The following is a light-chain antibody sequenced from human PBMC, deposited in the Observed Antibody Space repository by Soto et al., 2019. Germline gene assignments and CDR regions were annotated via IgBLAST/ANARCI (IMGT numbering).Light chain of an antibody. CDR1: QSVSSSY. Sequence: EIVLTQSPGTLSFSPLERATLSFRASQSVSSSYLAWYQQKPGQAPRLLIYGASSRATGIPDRFSGSGSGTDFTLTISRLEPEDFAVYYCQQYGSSSWTFGQGTKVDIK. V-gene: IGKV3-20*01. CDR3: QQYGSSSWT. CDR2: GAS. J-gene: IGKJ1*01.